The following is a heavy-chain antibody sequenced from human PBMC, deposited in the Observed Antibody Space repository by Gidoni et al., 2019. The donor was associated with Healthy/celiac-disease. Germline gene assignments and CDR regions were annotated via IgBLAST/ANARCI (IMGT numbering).Heavy chain of an antibody. CDR1: GYTFTSYD. J-gene: IGHJ6*02. D-gene: IGHD2-2*01. V-gene: IGHV1-3*01. CDR3: ARSTVVVPAAIHYYYYGMDV. Sequence: QVQLVQSGAEVKKPGASVKVSCKASGYTFTSYDMHWVRQAPGQRLEWMGWINAGNGNTKYSQKFQGRVTMTRDTSASTAYMELSSLRSEDTAVYYCARSTVVVPAAIHYYYYGMDVWGQGTTVTVSS. CDR2: INAGNGNT.